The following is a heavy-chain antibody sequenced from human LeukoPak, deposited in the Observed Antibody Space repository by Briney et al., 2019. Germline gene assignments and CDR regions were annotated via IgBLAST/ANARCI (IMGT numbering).Heavy chain of an antibody. Sequence: GESLKISCKGSGYSFTNYWITWVRQMPGKGLEWMGIIYPGDSDTRYSPSFQGQVTISADKSISTAYLQWSSLKASDTAMYYCARHGTTYYYDSSGYYQDYWGQGTLVTVSS. CDR3: ARHGTTYYYDSSGYYQDY. J-gene: IGHJ4*02. CDR2: IYPGDSDT. CDR1: GYSFTNYW. V-gene: IGHV5-51*01. D-gene: IGHD3-22*01.